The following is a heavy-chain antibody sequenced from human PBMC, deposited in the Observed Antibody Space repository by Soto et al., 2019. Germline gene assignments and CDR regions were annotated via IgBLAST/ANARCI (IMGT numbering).Heavy chain of an antibody. D-gene: IGHD1-20*01. CDR2: IKQDGSEK. CDR1: GFTFSSYW. V-gene: IGHV3-7*01. J-gene: IGHJ5*02. CDR3: AREVRYNWTPPSDNWFDP. Sequence: GGSLRLSCAASGFTFSSYWMSWVRQAPGKGLEWVANIKQDGSEKYYVDSVKGRFTISRDNAKNSLYLQMNSLRAEDTAVYYCAREVRYNWTPPSDNWFDPWGQGTLVTVSS.